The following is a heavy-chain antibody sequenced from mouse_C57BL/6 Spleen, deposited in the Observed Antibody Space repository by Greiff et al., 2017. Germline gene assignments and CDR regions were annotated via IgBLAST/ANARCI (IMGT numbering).Heavy chain of an antibody. J-gene: IGHJ4*01. Sequence: VQLQQSGPELVKPGASVKISCKASGYTFTDYYINWVKQRPGQGLEWIGWIFPGSGSTYYNEKFKGKATLTVDKSSSTAYMLLSSLTSEDSAVYFCARLGYGNYLYYAMDYWGQGTSVTVSS. CDR1: GYTFTDYY. CDR2: IFPGSGST. CDR3: ARLGYGNYLYYAMDY. V-gene: IGHV1-75*01. D-gene: IGHD2-1*01.